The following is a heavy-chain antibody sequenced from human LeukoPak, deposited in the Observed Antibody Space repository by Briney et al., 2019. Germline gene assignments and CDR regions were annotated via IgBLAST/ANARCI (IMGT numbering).Heavy chain of an antibody. D-gene: IGHD3-16*01. CDR3: AKDRGSNLYDGFTWFDP. Sequence: GGSLRLSCAASGFTFDDYAMPWVRQAPGKGLEWVALIWSDGSSQYYADSVKGRFTISRDNSKNTHFLQMNSLRAEDTAVYYCAKDRGSNLYDGFTWFDPWGQGTLVTVSS. CDR1: GFTFDDYA. J-gene: IGHJ5*02. CDR2: IWSDGSSQ. V-gene: IGHV3-33*06.